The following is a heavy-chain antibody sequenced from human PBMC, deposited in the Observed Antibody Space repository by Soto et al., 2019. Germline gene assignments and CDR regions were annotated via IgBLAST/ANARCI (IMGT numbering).Heavy chain of an antibody. V-gene: IGHV1-18*04. CDR3: ARVANSRIAVDGTEGDMDY. D-gene: IGHD6-19*01. CDR2: ISAYNGNT. Sequence: GASVKVSCKASGYTFTSYGISWVRQAPGQGLEWMGWISAYNGNTNYAQKLQGRVTMTTDTSTSTAYMELRSLRSDDTAVYYCARVANSRIAVDGTEGDMDYWGQGTLVTVSS. J-gene: IGHJ4*02. CDR1: GYTFTSYG.